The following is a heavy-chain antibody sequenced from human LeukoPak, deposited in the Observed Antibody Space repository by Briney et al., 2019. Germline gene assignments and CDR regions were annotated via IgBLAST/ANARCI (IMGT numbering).Heavy chain of an antibody. D-gene: IGHD1-20*01. J-gene: IGHJ4*02. CDR3: AREGRDLTGVDY. V-gene: IGHV4-59*01. Sequence: SETLSLTCTVSGGSISSYYWSWIRQPPGKGLEWIGYIYYSGSTSYNPSLKSRVTISVDTSKNQFSLKLSSVTAADTAVYYCAREGRDLTGVDYWGQGTLVTVSS. CDR1: GGSISSYY. CDR2: IYYSGST.